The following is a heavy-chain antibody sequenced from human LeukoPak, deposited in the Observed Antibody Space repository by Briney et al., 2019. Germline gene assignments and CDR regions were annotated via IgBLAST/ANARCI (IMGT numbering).Heavy chain of an antibody. V-gene: IGHV3-33*06. CDR2: IWYDGSNK. D-gene: IGHD5-18*01. Sequence: PGRSLRLSCAASGFTFSSYGMHWVRQAPGKGLEWVAVIWYDGSNKYYADSVKGRFTISRDDSKNTLYLQMNSLRAEDTAVYYCAKVAEGGYSYGYYYYYMDVWGKGTTVTVSS. J-gene: IGHJ6*03. CDR1: GFTFSSYG. CDR3: AKVAEGGYSYGYYYYYMDV.